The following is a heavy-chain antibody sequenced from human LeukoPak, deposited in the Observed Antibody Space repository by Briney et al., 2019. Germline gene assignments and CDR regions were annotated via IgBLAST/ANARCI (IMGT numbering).Heavy chain of an antibody. J-gene: IGHJ4*02. CDR1: GFTFSSYW. CDR2: INTDGSST. Sequence: PGGSLRLSCAASGFTFSSYWMHWVRQAPGKGLVWVSRINTDGSSTSYADSVKGRFTISRDNAKNTLYLQMNSLRAEDTAVYYCAGGALSSSGWYVNYWGQGTLVAVSS. D-gene: IGHD6-19*01. V-gene: IGHV3-74*01. CDR3: AGGALSSSGWYVNY.